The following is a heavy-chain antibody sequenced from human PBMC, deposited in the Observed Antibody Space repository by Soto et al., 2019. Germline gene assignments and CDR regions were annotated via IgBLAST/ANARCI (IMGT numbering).Heavy chain of an antibody. V-gene: IGHV1-18*04. D-gene: IGHD6-19*01. CDR2: ISAYNGNT. Sequence: QVQLVQSGAEVKKPGASVKVSCKASGYTFTSYGISWVRQAPGQGLEWMGWISAYNGNTNYAQKLQGRVTMTTDTSTSSAYMELRSLRSDDTAVYYCARDHRFHSSGWYDGYWGQGTLVTVSS. CDR1: GYTFTSYG. J-gene: IGHJ4*02. CDR3: ARDHRFHSSGWYDGY.